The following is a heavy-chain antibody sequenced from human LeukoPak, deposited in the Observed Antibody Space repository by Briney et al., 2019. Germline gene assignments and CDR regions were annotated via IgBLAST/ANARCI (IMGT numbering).Heavy chain of an antibody. J-gene: IGHJ4*02. D-gene: IGHD2-2*01. Sequence: GGSLRLPCTASGFTFGDYAMSWVRQAPGKGLEWVSAISGSGGTTYYADSVTGRFTISRDISKNTLCLQMNSLRAEDTAIYYCAKAPPYCSSTSCYLFDYWGQGTLVTVSS. V-gene: IGHV3-23*01. CDR1: GFTFGDYA. CDR2: ISGSGGTT. CDR3: AKAPPYCSSTSCYLFDY.